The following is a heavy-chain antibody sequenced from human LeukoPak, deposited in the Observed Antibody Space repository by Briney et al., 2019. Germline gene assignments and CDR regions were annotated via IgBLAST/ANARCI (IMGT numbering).Heavy chain of an antibody. CDR2: IYYSGST. V-gene: IGHV4-39*07. D-gene: IGHD6-19*01. CDR1: GFTFSSYS. CDR3: ARDLRAVAGGFDY. J-gene: IGHJ4*02. Sequence: GSLRLSCAASGFTFSSYSMNWVRQAPGKGLEWIGSIYYSGSTYYNPSLKSRVTISVDTSKNQFSLKLSSVTAADTAVYYCARDLRAVAGGFDYWGQGTLVTVSS.